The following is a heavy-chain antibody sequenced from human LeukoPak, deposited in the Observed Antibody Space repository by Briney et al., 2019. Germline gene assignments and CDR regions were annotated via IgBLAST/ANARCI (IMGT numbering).Heavy chain of an antibody. Sequence: QPGGSLRLSCAASGFTFSSYGMSWVRQASGKGLEWVGRIRSKANTYATAYAAPVKGRFIIPRDDSKNTAYLQMNSLKTEDTAVYYCTRHNYYEDGFDYWGQGTLVTVSS. V-gene: IGHV3-73*01. D-gene: IGHD3-22*01. CDR1: GFTFSSYG. J-gene: IGHJ4*02. CDR2: IRSKANTYAT. CDR3: TRHNYYEDGFDY.